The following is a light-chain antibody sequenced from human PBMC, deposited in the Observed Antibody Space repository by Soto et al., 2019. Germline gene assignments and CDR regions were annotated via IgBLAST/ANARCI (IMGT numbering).Light chain of an antibody. Sequence: QSALTQPASVSGSPGQSISISCTGSSSDVGVHNFVSWYQHHPGKAPKVLIYGVTNRPSGVSNRFSGSKSGNTASLTISGLQAEDEADYYCCSYTPAYTCVFGGGTKVTVL. CDR2: GVT. CDR3: CSYTPAYTCV. V-gene: IGLV2-14*01. J-gene: IGLJ3*02. CDR1: SSDVGVHNF.